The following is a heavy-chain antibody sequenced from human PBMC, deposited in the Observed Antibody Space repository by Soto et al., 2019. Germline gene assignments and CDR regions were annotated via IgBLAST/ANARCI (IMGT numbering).Heavy chain of an antibody. CDR3: ARAQTGYSSGWSDYYYGMDV. V-gene: IGHV3-30-3*01. D-gene: IGHD6-19*01. Sequence: QVQLVESGGGVVQPGRSLRLSCAASGFTFSSYAMHWVRQAPGKGLEWVAVISYDGSNKYYADSVKGRFTISRDNSKNTLYLQMNSLRAEDTAVYYCARAQTGYSSGWSDYYYGMDVWGQGTTVTVSS. CDR2: ISYDGSNK. CDR1: GFTFSSYA. J-gene: IGHJ6*02.